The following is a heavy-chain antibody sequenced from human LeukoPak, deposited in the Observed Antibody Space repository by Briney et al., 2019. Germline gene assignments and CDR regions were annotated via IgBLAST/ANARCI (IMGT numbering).Heavy chain of an antibody. CDR3: AKDIQVAADDGIFDY. Sequence: GGSLRLSCAASGFTFDGYAMHWVRQAPGKGLEWVSGISWNSGSIGYADSVKGRFPISRDNAKNSLYLQMNSLRAEDTALYYCAKDIQVAADDGIFDYWGQGTLVTVSS. CDR2: ISWNSGSI. J-gene: IGHJ4*02. CDR1: GFTFDGYA. V-gene: IGHV3-9*01. D-gene: IGHD2-2*01.